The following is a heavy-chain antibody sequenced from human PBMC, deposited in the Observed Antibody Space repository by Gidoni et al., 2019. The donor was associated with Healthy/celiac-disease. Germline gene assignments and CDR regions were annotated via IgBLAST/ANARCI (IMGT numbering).Heavy chain of an antibody. V-gene: IGHV4-39*07. CDR2: IYYSGST. Sequence: QLQLQESGPGLVKPSETLSLTCTVSGGSISSSSYYWGWIRQPPGKGLEWIGSIYYSGSTYYNPSLKSRVTISVDTSKNQFSLKLSSVTAADTAVYYCARDHGSNWAIDYWGQGTLVTVSS. CDR1: GGSISSSSYY. D-gene: IGHD7-27*01. CDR3: ARDHGSNWAIDY. J-gene: IGHJ4*02.